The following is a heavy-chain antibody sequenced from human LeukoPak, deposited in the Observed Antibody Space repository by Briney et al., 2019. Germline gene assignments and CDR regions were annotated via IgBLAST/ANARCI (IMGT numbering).Heavy chain of an antibody. D-gene: IGHD6-13*01. CDR3: ARIFDEVEGIAAAGTRGAYSGSYLPAREVDDY. V-gene: IGHV3-30-3*01. CDR2: ISYDGSNK. CDR1: GFTFSSYA. Sequence: GGSLRLSCAASGFTFSSYAMHWVRQAPGKGLEWVAVISYDGSNKYYADSVKGRFTISRDNSKNTLYLQMNSLRAEDTAVYYCARIFDEVEGIAAAGTRGAYSGSYLPAREVDDYWGQGTLVTVSS. J-gene: IGHJ4*02.